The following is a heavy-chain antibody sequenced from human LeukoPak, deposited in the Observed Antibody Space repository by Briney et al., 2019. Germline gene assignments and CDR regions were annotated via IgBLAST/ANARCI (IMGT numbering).Heavy chain of an antibody. CDR2: INHSGST. CDR3: ARQRALGDYYYYYGMDV. Sequence: PSETLSLTCTVSGGSISSGGYYWSWIRQPPGKGLEWIGEINHSGSTNYNPSLKSRVTISVDTSKNQFSLKLSSVTAADTAVYYCARQRALGDYYYYYGMDVWGKGTTVTVSS. J-gene: IGHJ6*04. V-gene: IGHV4-39*07. D-gene: IGHD6-25*01. CDR1: GGSISSGGYY.